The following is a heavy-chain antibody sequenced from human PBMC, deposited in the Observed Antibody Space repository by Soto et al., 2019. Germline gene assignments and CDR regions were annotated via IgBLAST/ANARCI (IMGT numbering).Heavy chain of an antibody. J-gene: IGHJ6*02. CDR1: GFTFSSYG. V-gene: IGHV3-30*18. CDR3: AKDGLVGATTDYYYGMDV. Sequence: GGSLRLSCAASGFTFSSYGMHWVRQAPGKGLEWVAVISYDGSNKYYADSVKGRFTISRDNSKNTPYLQMNSLRAEDTAVYYCAKDGLVGATTDYYYGMDVWGQGTTVTVSS. CDR2: ISYDGSNK. D-gene: IGHD1-26*01.